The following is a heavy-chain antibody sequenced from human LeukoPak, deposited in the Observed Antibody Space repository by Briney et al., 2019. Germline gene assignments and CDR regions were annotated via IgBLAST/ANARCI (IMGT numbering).Heavy chain of an antibody. D-gene: IGHD2-2*01. J-gene: IGHJ4*02. CDR1: GYSFTSYW. Sequence: GESLLIPCKGSGYSFTSYWIGWVLQLPGKGLEWLGIIYPGDSDTRYNPSFQGEVTISADKSISTAYLQWTSLKASDTAMYYCARVLMACPGYCSSTSCSYYFDYWGQGTLVTVSS. V-gene: IGHV5-51*01. CDR2: IYPGDSDT. CDR3: ARVLMACPGYCSSTSCSYYFDY.